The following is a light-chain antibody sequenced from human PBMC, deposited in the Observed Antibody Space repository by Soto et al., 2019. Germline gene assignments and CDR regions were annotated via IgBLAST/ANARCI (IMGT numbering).Light chain of an antibody. CDR3: SAWDDNIYGPV. CDR1: SSDIGSNP. V-gene: IGLV1-44*01. CDR2: RDN. J-gene: IGLJ2*01. Sequence: QLVLPQPPSASGTPGQRVAISCSGGSSDIGSNPVNWYLHLPGAAPKLLIYRDNQRPSGVPDRFSGSKSGTSASLTISGLQSEDEADYFCSAWDDNIYGPVFGGGTKVTVL.